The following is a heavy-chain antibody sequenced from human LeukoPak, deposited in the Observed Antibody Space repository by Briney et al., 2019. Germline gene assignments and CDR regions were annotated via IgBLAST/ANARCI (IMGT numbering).Heavy chain of an antibody. CDR1: GFTFSSYS. CDR3: AHRSYSSDRLNAFDI. V-gene: IGHV3-48*04. J-gene: IGHJ3*02. Sequence: GGSLRLSCAASGFTFSSYSMNWVRQAPGKGLEWVSYISSSSSTIYYADSVKGRFTISRDNAKNSLYLQMNSLRAEDTAVYYCAHRSYSSDRLNAFDIWDQGTMVTVSS. CDR2: ISSSSSTI. D-gene: IGHD3-22*01.